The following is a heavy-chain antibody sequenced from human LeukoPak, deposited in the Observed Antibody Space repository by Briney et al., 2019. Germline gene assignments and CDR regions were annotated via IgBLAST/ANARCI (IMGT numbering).Heavy chain of an antibody. CDR1: GFTFGDYG. D-gene: IGHD4-17*01. J-gene: IGHJ6*03. CDR2: INWNGGST. V-gene: IGHV3-20*04. Sequence: GGSLRLSCAASGFTFGDYGMSWVRQAPGKGLEWVSGINWNGGSTGYADSVKGRFTISRDNAKNSLYLQMNSLRAEDTALYYCARDYGDTYYYYYMDVWGKGTTVTVSS. CDR3: ARDYGDTYYYYYMDV.